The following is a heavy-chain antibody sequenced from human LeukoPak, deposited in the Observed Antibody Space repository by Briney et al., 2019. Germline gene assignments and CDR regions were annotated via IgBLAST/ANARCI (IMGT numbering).Heavy chain of an antibody. D-gene: IGHD1-14*01. Sequence: GGSLRLSCVASGFAFSRYWMHWVRHAPGKGLVWVSRINSDGSTTIYADSVKGRFTISRDNAKNTLYLQMNSLRAEDTAVYFCASGPTGFAWGQGTLVTVSS. V-gene: IGHV3-74*01. CDR2: INSDGSTT. CDR1: GFAFSRYW. J-gene: IGHJ5*02. CDR3: ASGPTGFA.